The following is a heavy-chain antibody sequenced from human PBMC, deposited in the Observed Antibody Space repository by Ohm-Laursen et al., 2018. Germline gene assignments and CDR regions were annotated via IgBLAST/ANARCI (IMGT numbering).Heavy chain of an antibody. CDR3: AKDTGTRGYSYGPLIDY. D-gene: IGHD5-18*01. CDR2: ISYDGSNK. V-gene: IGHV3-30*18. Sequence: SSLRLSCAASGFTFSSYGMHWVCQAPGKGLEWVAVISYDGSNKYYADSVKGRFTISRDNSKNTLYLQMNSLRAEDTAVYYCAKDTGTRGYSYGPLIDYWGQGTLVTVSS. J-gene: IGHJ4*02. CDR1: GFTFSSYG.